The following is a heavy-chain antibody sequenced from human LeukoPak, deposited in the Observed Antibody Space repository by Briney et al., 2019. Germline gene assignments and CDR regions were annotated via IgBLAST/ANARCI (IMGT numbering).Heavy chain of an antibody. D-gene: IGHD3-10*01. CDR2: VYSGGDR. Sequence: GGSLRLSCAASGFVVSSNYMSWVRQAPGKGLEWVSVVYSGGDRCYTDSVKGRFTISRDNSKNTRFLQMDSLRAEDTAVYYCARHTPLPMFRGPIGDWGQGTLVTVSS. CDR1: GFVVSSNY. J-gene: IGHJ4*02. V-gene: IGHV3-66*04. CDR3: ARHTPLPMFRGPIGD.